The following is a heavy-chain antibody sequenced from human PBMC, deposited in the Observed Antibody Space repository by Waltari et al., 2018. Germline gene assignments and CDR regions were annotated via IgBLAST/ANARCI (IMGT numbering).Heavy chain of an antibody. J-gene: IGHJ3*02. CDR3: ARRIAARDAFDI. Sequence: EVQLVESGGGLVKPGGSLRLSCAASGFTFSSYSMNWVRQAPGKWLEWVSCISSSRSYIYYADSVKGRFTISRDNAKNSLYLQMNSLRAEDTAVYYCARRIAARDAFDIWGQGTMVTVSS. V-gene: IGHV3-21*01. CDR2: ISSSRSYI. D-gene: IGHD6-6*01. CDR1: GFTFSSYS.